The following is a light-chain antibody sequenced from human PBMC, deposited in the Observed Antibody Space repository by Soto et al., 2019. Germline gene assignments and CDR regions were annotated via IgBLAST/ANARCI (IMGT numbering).Light chain of an antibody. J-gene: IGLJ2*01. CDR2: DDK. V-gene: IGLV1-51*01. Sequence: QSVLTQAPSVFAAPGQTVTISCSGTSSNIGTKFVSWYQNVPGTAPKLVIYDDKKRPSGIPDRFSGSKSGTSATLGITGLQTGDEADYYCSSWDSSLRAVVFGGGTKLT. CDR3: SSWDSSLRAVV. CDR1: SSNIGTKF.